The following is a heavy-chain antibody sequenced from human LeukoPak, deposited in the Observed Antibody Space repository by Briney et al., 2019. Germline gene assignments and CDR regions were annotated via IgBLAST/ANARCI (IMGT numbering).Heavy chain of an antibody. Sequence: GGSLRLSCAASGFTFSSYGMSWVRQAPGKGLEWVSAISGSGGSTYYADSVKGRFTISRDNSKNTLYLQMNSLRAEDTAVYYCARDSPRKYSSSWYKYYFDYWGQGTLVTVSS. V-gene: IGHV3-23*01. CDR3: ARDSPRKYSSSWYKYYFDY. CDR2: ISGSGGST. CDR1: GFTFSSYG. D-gene: IGHD6-13*01. J-gene: IGHJ4*02.